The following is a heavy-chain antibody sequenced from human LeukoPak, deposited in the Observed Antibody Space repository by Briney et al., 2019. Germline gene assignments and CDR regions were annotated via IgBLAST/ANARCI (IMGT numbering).Heavy chain of an antibody. D-gene: IGHD5-12*01. Sequence: QTGGSLRLSCATSGFTFDDYAIHWVRQAPGKGLEWVSLISGDGSFTNYADSVKGRFTISRDKAKNTLYLQMNSLRAEDTAVYYCARSHGGYFIDYWGQGTLVTVSS. V-gene: IGHV3-43*02. CDR3: ARSHGGYFIDY. CDR2: ISGDGSFT. J-gene: IGHJ4*02. CDR1: GFTFDDYA.